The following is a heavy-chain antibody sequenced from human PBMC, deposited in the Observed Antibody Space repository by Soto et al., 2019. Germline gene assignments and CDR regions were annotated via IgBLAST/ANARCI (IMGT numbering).Heavy chain of an antibody. CDR1: GFTFSSYW. Sequence: EVQLVESGGGLVQPGGSLRLSCAASGFTFSSYWMHWVRQAPGKGLVWVSRINSDGSSTSYADSVKGRFTISRDNAKNTLYLQMNSLRAEDTAVYYCARDKPPRTGGSNWYFDLWGRGTLVTVSS. J-gene: IGHJ2*01. D-gene: IGHD1-26*01. V-gene: IGHV3-74*01. CDR2: INSDGSST. CDR3: ARDKPPRTGGSNWYFDL.